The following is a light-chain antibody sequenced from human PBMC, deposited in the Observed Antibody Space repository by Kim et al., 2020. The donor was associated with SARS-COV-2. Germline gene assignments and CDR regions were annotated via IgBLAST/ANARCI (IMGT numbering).Light chain of an antibody. CDR3: SSYAGSNILV. Sequence: GQSVTISCAGTSSDVGEYPFVSWYQQHPFKAPKLIIYEVNKRPSGVPDRFSGSKSGNTDSLTVSGLQAEDEADYYCSSYAGSNILVFGGGTQLTVL. CDR1: SSDVGEYPF. J-gene: IGLJ2*01. CDR2: EVN. V-gene: IGLV2-8*01.